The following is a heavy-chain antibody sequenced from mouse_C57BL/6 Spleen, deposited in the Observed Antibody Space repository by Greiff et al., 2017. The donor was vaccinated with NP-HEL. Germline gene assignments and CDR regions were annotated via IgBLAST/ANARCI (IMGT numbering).Heavy chain of an antibody. J-gene: IGHJ2*01. D-gene: IGHD2-1*01. CDR1: GYTFTSYW. V-gene: IGHV1-59*01. CDR2: IDPSDSYT. CDR3: AAGGYGNYVRDY. Sequence: QVQLQQPGAELVRPGTSVKLSCKASGYTFTSYWMHWVKQRPGQGLEWIGVIDPSDSYTNYNQKFKGKATLTVDTSSSTAYMQLSSLTSEDSAVYYCAAGGYGNYVRDYWGQGTTLTVSS.